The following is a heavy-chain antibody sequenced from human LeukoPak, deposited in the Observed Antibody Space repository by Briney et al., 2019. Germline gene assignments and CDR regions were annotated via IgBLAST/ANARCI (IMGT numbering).Heavy chain of an antibody. J-gene: IGHJ6*02. CDR2: MNPNIGHT. D-gene: IGHD5-12*01. CDR3: TRAHSGYHYYYGMDV. Sequence: ASVKVSCKASGYTFTSYEVNWVRQATGQGLEWMGWMNPNIGHTGYAQKFQGRVTMTRNTSISTAYMELSSVTSEDTAVYYCTRAHSGYHYYYGMDVWGQGTTVTVSS. CDR1: GYTFTSYE. V-gene: IGHV1-8*01.